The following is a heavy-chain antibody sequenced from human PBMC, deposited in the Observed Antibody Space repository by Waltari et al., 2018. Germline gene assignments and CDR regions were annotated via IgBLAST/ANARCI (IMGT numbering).Heavy chain of an antibody. Sequence: QVQLQQWGAGLLKPSETLSLTCAVYGGSFSGYYWSWIRQPPGKGLEWIGEINHSGSTNYNPSLKSRVTISVDTSKNQFSLKLSSVTAADTAVYYCAKSWSRNWFDPWGQGTLVTVSS. CDR3: AKSWSRNWFDP. CDR2: INHSGST. V-gene: IGHV4-34*01. J-gene: IGHJ5*02. CDR1: GGSFSGYY.